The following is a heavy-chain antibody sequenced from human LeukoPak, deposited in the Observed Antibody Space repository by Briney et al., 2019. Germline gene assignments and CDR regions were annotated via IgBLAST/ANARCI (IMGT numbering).Heavy chain of an antibody. CDR1: GFIFSNYA. J-gene: IGHJ3*01. CDR3: ARELLGEGPDAFDV. CDR2: IWHDGATK. D-gene: IGHD3-16*01. V-gene: IGHV3-33*01. Sequence: PGTSLRLSCKTSGFIFSNYAMHRVRQAPGKGLDWVAMIWHDGATKFYVDSVKGRFTISRDNSKDTLYLQMDSLRAEDTAVFYCARELLGEGPDAFDVWGQGTIVTVSS.